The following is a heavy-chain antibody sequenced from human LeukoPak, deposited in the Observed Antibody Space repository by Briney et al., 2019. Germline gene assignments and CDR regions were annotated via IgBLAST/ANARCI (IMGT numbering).Heavy chain of an antibody. D-gene: IGHD5-24*01. CDR1: GGCISSYY. CDR2: IYYSGST. J-gene: IGHJ3*02. V-gene: IGHV4-59*01. Sequence: SETLSLTCTVSGGCISSYYWNWIRQPPGKGLGWIGYIYYSGSTNYNPSLKSRVTISVDTSKNQFSLKLSSVTAADTAVYYCAGRLWRRDGYNLSAFDMWGQGTMVTVSS. CDR3: AGRLWRRDGYNLSAFDM.